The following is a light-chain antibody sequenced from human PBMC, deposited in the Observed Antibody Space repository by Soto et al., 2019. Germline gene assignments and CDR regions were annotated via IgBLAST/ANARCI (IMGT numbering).Light chain of an antibody. V-gene: IGKV1-27*01. CDR1: QGIGNY. CDR2: GAS. Sequence: DIQMTQSPSSLSASVGVRVTLTCRASQGIGNYLAWYQQKPGKVPKLLIYGASTLQSGVPSRFSGSGSGTDFTLTISSLQPEDVATYYCQKYNSAPWTFGQGTKVEIK. J-gene: IGKJ1*01. CDR3: QKYNSAPWT.